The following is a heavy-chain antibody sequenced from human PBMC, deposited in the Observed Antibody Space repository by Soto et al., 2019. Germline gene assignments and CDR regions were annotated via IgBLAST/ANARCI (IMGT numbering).Heavy chain of an antibody. D-gene: IGHD3-3*01. CDR2: ISAYNGNT. CDR1: GYTFASYG. Sequence: ASVKVSCKASGYTFASYGSRWVRQAPGQGLEWMGWISAYNGNTNYAQKLQGRVTMTTDTSTSTAYMELRSLRSDDTAVYYCARRRFFGVVIAFDPWGQGTLVTVSS. CDR3: ARRRFFGVVIAFDP. V-gene: IGHV1-18*01. J-gene: IGHJ5*02.